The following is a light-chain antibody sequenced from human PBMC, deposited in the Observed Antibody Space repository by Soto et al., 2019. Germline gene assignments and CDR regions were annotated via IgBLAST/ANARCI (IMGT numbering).Light chain of an antibody. Sequence: DIPMTQSPSTLSASVGDRVIITCRASQSISSWLAWYQQKPGQAPNLLIYDASSLESGVPSRFSGSGSGTEVTLTISSLQPDDFATYDCQQYQSSWTCGQGTKVEIK. CDR2: DAS. V-gene: IGKV1-5*01. CDR1: QSISSW. J-gene: IGKJ1*01. CDR3: QQYQSSWT.